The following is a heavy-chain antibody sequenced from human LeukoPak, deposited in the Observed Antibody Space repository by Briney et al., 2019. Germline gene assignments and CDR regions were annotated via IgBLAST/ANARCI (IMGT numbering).Heavy chain of an antibody. D-gene: IGHD6-13*01. CDR3: ARADGAAAAFPYYYYGMDV. Sequence: QPGGSLRLSCAASGFTVSSNYMSWVRQAPGKGLEWVSVIYSGGSTYYADSVRGRFTISRDNSKNTLYLQMNSLRAEDTAVYYCARADGAAAAFPYYYYGMDVWGQGTTVTVSS. CDR2: IYSGGST. V-gene: IGHV3-53*01. J-gene: IGHJ6*02. CDR1: GFTVSSNY.